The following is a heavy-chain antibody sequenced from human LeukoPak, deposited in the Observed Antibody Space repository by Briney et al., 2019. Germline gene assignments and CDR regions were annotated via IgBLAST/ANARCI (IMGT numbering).Heavy chain of an antibody. D-gene: IGHD3-10*01. CDR3: ARGGSGRVPEMSAPDY. V-gene: IGHV3-48*01. CDR2: IRSSSRTI. J-gene: IGHJ4*02. CDR1: GFTFSSYE. Sequence: GGSLRLSCAASGFTFSSYEMNWVRQAPGKGLEWISYIRSSSRTIYYADSVKGRFTISRDNAKNSLYLQMNSLRAEDTAVYYCARGGSGRVPEMSAPDYWGQGTLVTVSS.